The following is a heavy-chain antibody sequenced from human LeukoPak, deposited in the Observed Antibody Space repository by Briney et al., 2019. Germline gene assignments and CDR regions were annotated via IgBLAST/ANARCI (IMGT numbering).Heavy chain of an antibody. D-gene: IGHD3-3*01. CDR3: ASESTDYDFWSGSQSMGLYYYYYGMDV. V-gene: IGHV1-46*01. Sequence: GASVKVSCKASGYTFTSYYMHWVRQAPGQGLEWMGIINPSGGSTSYAQKFQGRVTMNRDTSTSTVYMELSSLRSEDTAVYYCASESTDYDFWSGSQSMGLYYYYYGMDVWGQGTTVTVSS. CDR2: INPSGGST. J-gene: IGHJ6*02. CDR1: GYTFTSYY.